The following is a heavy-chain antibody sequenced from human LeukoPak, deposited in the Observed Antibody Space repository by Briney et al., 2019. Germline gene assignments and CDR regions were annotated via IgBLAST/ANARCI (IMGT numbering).Heavy chain of an antibody. CDR1: GGSFSGYY. CDR3: ASRGRHYDFWSGFYYYYGMDV. D-gene: IGHD3-3*01. V-gene: IGHV4-34*01. J-gene: IGHJ6*02. Sequence: PSETLSLTCAVHGGSFSGYYWSWIRQPPGKGLEWIGEINHSGSTNYNPSLKSRVTISVDTSKNQFSLKLSSVTAADTAVYYCASRGRHYDFWSGFYYYYGMDVWGQGTTVTVSS. CDR2: INHSGST.